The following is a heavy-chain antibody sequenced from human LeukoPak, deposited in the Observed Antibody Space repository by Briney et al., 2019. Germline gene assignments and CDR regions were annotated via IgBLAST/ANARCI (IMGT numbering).Heavy chain of an antibody. V-gene: IGHV1-46*01. D-gene: IGHD3-22*01. CDR3: ARDSSPDYYDSSGYYGHFDY. CDR2: INPSGGST. CDR1: GYTFTSYY. J-gene: IGHJ4*02. Sequence: GASVKVSCKASGYTFTSYYMHWVRQAPGQGLEWMGMINPSGGSTSYAQKFQGRVTMTRDMSTSTVYMELSSLRSEDTAVYYCARDSSPDYYDSSGYYGHFDYWGQGTLVTVSS.